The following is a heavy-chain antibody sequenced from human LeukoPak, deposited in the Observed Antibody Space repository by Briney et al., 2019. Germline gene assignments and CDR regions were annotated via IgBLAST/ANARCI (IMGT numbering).Heavy chain of an antibody. J-gene: IGHJ5*02. V-gene: IGHV4-31*03. CDR1: GGSISSGGYY. D-gene: IGHD3-10*01. CDR3: ARELLWFGELSSNWFDP. CDR2: IYYSGST. Sequence: SETLSLTCTVSGGSISSGGYYWRWIRQHPGKGLEWIGYIYYSGSTYYNPSLKSRVTISVHTSKNQFSLKLSSVTAADTAVYYCARELLWFGELSSNWFDPWGQGTLVTVSS.